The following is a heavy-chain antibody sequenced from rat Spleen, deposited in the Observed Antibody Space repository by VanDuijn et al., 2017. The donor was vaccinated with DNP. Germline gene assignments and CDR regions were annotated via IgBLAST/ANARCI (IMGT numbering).Heavy chain of an antibody. D-gene: IGHD4-3*01. J-gene: IGHJ2*01. CDR3: ARWNSGHFDY. CDR2: IRYDGGYT. V-gene: IGHV5-22*01. Sequence: EVQLVESGGGLVQPGRSLKLSCAASGFTFSAYYMAWVRQAPTMGLEWVAYIRYDGGYTKYGDSVKGRFTISRDNAKNTLYLQMNSLRSEDMATYYCARWNSGHFDYWGQGVMVPVSS. CDR1: GFTFSAYY.